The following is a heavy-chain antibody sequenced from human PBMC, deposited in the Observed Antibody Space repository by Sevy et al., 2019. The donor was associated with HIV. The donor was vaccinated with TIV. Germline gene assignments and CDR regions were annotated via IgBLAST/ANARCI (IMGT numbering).Heavy chain of an antibody. CDR3: ARDPSSGDAFDI. J-gene: IGHJ3*02. V-gene: IGHV3-33*01. D-gene: IGHD6-25*01. Sequence: GGSLRLSCAASGFTFSSYGMHWVRQAPGKGLEWVAVIWYDGSNKYYADSVKGRFTIFRDNSKNTLYLQMNSLRAEDTAVYYCARDPSSGDAFDIWGQGTMVTVSS. CDR1: GFTFSSYG. CDR2: IWYDGSNK.